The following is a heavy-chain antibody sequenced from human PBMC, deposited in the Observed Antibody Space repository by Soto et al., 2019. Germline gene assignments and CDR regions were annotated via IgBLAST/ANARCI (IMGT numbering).Heavy chain of an antibody. CDR1: GVSLSSYY. Sequence: NPSETLSLPCTVSGVSLSSYYWSWIRQPPGQGLEWIGYIYSSGSTNFNPSLRSRVTISVDTSKNQFSLKLNSVTAADTAVYYCATGRSYYVLESWGQGTLVTVAS. CDR3: ATGRSYYVLES. D-gene: IGHD1-26*01. V-gene: IGHV4-59*01. CDR2: IYSSGST. J-gene: IGHJ4*02.